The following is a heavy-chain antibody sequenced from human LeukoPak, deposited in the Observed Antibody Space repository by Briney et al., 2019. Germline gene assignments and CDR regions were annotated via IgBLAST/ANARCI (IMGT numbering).Heavy chain of an antibody. D-gene: IGHD2-15*01. J-gene: IGHJ6*02. CDR2: ISSGSSYI. CDR1: GFTFNSYS. CDR3: ARDRVCSGGSCYYYYYYGMDV. V-gene: IGHV3-21*01. Sequence: PGRSLRLSCVASGFTFNSYSMNWVRQAPGKGLEWVSSISSGSSYIYYADSVKGRFTISRDNAKNSLYLQMNSLRAEDTAVYYCARDRVCSGGSCYYYYYYGMDVWGQGTTVTVSS.